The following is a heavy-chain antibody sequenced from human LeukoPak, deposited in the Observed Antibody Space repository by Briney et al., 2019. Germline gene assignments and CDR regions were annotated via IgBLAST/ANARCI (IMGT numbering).Heavy chain of an antibody. CDR2: INHSGST. Sequence: SETLSLTCAVYGGSFSGYYWSWLRQPPGKGLEWIGEINHSGSTNYNPSLKSRVTISVDTSKNQFSLKLSSVTAADTAVYYCARGRYDFWSGYYRGGYFDYWGQGTLVTVSS. CDR1: GGSFSGYY. CDR3: ARGRYDFWSGYYRGGYFDY. V-gene: IGHV4-34*01. J-gene: IGHJ4*02. D-gene: IGHD3-3*01.